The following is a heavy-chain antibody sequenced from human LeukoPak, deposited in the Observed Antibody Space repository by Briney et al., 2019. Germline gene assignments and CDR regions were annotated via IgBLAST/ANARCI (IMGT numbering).Heavy chain of an antibody. J-gene: IGHJ6*02. D-gene: IGHD1-26*01. CDR3: ARGADGGATYYYYYGMDV. Sequence: SETLSLTCTVSGGSISSYYWSWIGQPPGKGLVWIGYIYYSGSTNYNPSLKSRVTISVDTSKNQFSLKLSSVTAADTAVYYCARGADGGATYYYYYGMDVWGQGTTVTVSS. CDR2: IYYSGST. CDR1: GGSISSYY. V-gene: IGHV4-59*01.